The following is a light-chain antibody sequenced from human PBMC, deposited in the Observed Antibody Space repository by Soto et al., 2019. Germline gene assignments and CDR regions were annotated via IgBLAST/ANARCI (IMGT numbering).Light chain of an antibody. V-gene: IGLV2-14*01. CDR3: SSYTDSVI. Sequence: QSALTQPASVSGSPGQSITISCTGTSSDVGGYKYVSWYQQHPGKAPKLVVSEVNNRPSGFSDRFSGSKSGNTASLTISGLQTEDEADYYCSSYTDSVIFGGGTKVTVL. CDR2: EVN. J-gene: IGLJ2*01. CDR1: SSDVGGYKY.